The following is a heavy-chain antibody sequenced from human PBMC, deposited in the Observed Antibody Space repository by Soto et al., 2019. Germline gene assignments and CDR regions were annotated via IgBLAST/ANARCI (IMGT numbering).Heavy chain of an antibody. J-gene: IGHJ4*02. CDR3: ARGPPFGR. CDR1: GGTIGSGGYS. CDR2: IYHSGST. Sequence: LPCGVAGGTIGSGGYSWSWIRKPPGKGLEWIGYIYHSGSTYYNPSLKSRVTISVDRSKNQFSLKLSSVTAADTAVYYCARGPPFGRWGQAPLVTVS. D-gene: IGHD3-3*01. V-gene: IGHV4-30-2*01.